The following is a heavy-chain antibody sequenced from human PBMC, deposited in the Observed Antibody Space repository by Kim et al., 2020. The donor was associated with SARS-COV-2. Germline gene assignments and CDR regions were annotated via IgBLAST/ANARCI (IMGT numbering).Heavy chain of an antibody. CDR3: ARDYAGEWSKGKDYYYYYMDV. D-gene: IGHD3-16*01. CDR2: IYSGGST. CDR1: GFTISSNY. Sequence: GGSLRLSCAASGFTISSNYMSWVRQAPGKGLEWVSVIYSGGSTYYADSVKGRFTISRDNSKNTLYLQMNSLRAEDTAVYYCARDYAGEWSKGKDYYYYYMDVWGKGTTVTVSS. V-gene: IGHV3-66*01. J-gene: IGHJ6*03.